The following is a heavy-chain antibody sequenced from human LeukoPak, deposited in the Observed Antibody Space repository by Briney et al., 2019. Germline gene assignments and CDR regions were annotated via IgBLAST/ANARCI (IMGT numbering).Heavy chain of an antibody. V-gene: IGHV4-59*01. J-gene: IGHJ4*02. CDR1: GGSISSYY. CDR2: IYYSGST. CDR3: ARVTYWSYDDSFDY. D-gene: IGHD1-7*01. Sequence: PSETLSLTCTVSGGSISSYYWSWIRQPPGKGLEWIGYIYYSGSTNYNPSLRSRVTISVDTSKNQFSLKLSSVTAADTAVYYCARVTYWSYDDSFDYWGQRTLVTVSS.